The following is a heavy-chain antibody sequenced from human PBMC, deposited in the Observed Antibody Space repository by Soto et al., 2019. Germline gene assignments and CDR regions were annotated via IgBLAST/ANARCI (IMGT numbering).Heavy chain of an antibody. Sequence: GGSLRLSCTASGFTFGDYAMSWFRQAPGKGLEWVGFIRSKAYGGTTEYAASVKGRFIISRDDSKSIAYLQMNSLKTEDTAVYYCTRGLRIMITFGGVIPFDYWGQGTLVTVSS. CDR3: TRGLRIMITFGGVIPFDY. D-gene: IGHD3-16*02. V-gene: IGHV3-49*03. CDR1: GFTFGDYA. J-gene: IGHJ4*02. CDR2: IRSKAYGGTT.